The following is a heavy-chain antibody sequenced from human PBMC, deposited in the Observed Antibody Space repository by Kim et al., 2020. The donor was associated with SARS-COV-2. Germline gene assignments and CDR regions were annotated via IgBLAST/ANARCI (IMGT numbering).Heavy chain of an antibody. D-gene: IGHD1-26*01. Sequence: GGSLRLSCAASGFTFSSYAMHWVRQAPGKGLEWVAVISYDGSNKYYADSVKGRFTISRDNSKNTLYLQMNSLRAEDTAVYYCARPQSGSYWGDFDYWGQGTLVTVSS. CDR1: GFTFSSYA. J-gene: IGHJ4*02. CDR2: ISYDGSNK. CDR3: ARPQSGSYWGDFDY. V-gene: IGHV3-30-3*01.